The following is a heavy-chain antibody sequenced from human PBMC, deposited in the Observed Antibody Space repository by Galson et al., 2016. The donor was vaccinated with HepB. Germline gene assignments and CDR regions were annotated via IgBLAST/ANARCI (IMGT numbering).Heavy chain of an antibody. Sequence: SVKVSCKASGYTFTGYYMHWVRQAPGQGLEWMGWINPSSGGTNYAQKFQGWVTMTSDTSTSTAYMELSRLRSDDTAVYYCLLSAVAPTNDYGDYPAYWGQGSLVTVSS. CDR3: LLSAVAPTNDYGDYPAY. J-gene: IGHJ4*02. CDR2: INPSSGGT. CDR1: GYTFTGYY. D-gene: IGHD4-17*01. V-gene: IGHV1-2*04.